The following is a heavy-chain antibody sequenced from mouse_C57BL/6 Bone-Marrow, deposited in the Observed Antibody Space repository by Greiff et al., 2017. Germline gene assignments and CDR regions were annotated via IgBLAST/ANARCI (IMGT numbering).Heavy chain of an antibody. V-gene: IGHV1-81*01. J-gene: IGHJ4*01. Sequence: VQLQQSGAELARPGASVKLSCKASGYTFTSYGISWVKQRTGQGLEWIGEIYPRSGNTYYNEKFKGKATLTADKSSSTAYMELLILTSEDSAVYFCERQRLRKRGYAMDYWGQGTSVTVSS. CDR3: ERQRLRKRGYAMDY. D-gene: IGHD1-1*01. CDR1: GYTFTSYG. CDR2: IYPRSGNT.